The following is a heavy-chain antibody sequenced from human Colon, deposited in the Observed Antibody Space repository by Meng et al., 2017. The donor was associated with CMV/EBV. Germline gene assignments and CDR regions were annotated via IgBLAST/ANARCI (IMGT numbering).Heavy chain of an antibody. D-gene: IGHD3-10*01. CDR1: GDSIKNYY. CDR2: IHYSGGT. V-gene: IGHV4-4*07. Sequence: QVQLRESGPRLVKPSETLSPTCTVSGDSIKNYYWTWLRQPAGKGLEWLGRIHYSGGTDDNPSLKSRVTLSIDTSKNQLSLKIYSVTAADTAVYYCARAGARGVPVDLWGQGTLVTVSS. CDR3: ARAGARGVPVDL. J-gene: IGHJ4*02.